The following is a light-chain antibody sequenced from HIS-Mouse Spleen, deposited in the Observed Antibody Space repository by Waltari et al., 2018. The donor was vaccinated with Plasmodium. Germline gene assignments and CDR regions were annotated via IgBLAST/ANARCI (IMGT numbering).Light chain of an antibody. V-gene: IGLV3-10*01. CDR2: EDS. CDR1: ELPQKY. Sequence: SYELTQPPSVSVSPGQTARITCSGDELPQKYAYWYQQKSGQPPVLVIYEDSKRPSGIPERFSGSSSGTMATLTISGAQVEDEADYYCYSTDSSGNHRVFGGGTKLTVL. CDR3: YSTDSSGNHRV. J-gene: IGLJ3*02.